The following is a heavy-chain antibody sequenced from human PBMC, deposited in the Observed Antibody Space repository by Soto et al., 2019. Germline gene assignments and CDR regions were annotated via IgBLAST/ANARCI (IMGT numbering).Heavy chain of an antibody. V-gene: IGHV3-48*03. J-gene: IGHJ4*02. CDR2: ISGSGNTI. CDR3: ARIEYSTSSFFDY. D-gene: IGHD6-6*01. Sequence: GSLRLSCAASGFIFSSYEMNWVRQAPGKGLEWVSYISGSGNTIYYADSVKGRFTISRNNAKNSLYLQMSSLRAEDTAVYFCARIEYSTSSFFDYWGQGTLVTVSS. CDR1: GFIFSSYE.